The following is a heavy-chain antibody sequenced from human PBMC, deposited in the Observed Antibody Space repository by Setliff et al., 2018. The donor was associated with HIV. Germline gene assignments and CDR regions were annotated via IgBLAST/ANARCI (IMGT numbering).Heavy chain of an antibody. Sequence: GGSLRLSCAASGFTVSSNYMSWVRQAPGKGLEWVSVFYSGGRTYYANSVKGRFTISRDNSKNAVYLQMNTLRVDDTAVYYCTMAPLLASTYGVDVWGQGTTVTVSS. J-gene: IGHJ6*02. CDR3: TMAPLLASTYGVDV. CDR2: FYSGGRT. CDR1: GFTVSSNY. D-gene: IGHD2-21*01. V-gene: IGHV3-53*01.